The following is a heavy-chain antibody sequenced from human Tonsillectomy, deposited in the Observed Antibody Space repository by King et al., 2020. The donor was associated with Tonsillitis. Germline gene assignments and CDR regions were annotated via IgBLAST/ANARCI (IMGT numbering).Heavy chain of an antibody. D-gene: IGHD3-22*01. V-gene: IGHV1-8*02. Sequence: QLVQSGAEVKKPGASVKVSCKASGYTFTNYDINWVRQATGQGLEWMGWMNPNSGSTGYAQKFQGRVTMTRNTSITTAYMELSSLRSEDTAVYFCARPHHDGTGYFYIFDYWGQGTLVTVSS. CDR1: GYTFTNYD. CDR2: MNPNSGST. J-gene: IGHJ4*02. CDR3: ARPHHDGTGYFYIFDY.